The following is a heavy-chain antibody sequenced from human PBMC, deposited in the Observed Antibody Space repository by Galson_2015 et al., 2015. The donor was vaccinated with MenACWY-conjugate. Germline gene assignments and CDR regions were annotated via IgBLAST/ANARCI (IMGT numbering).Heavy chain of an antibody. CDR3: TRDRDVGGARWWFDP. Sequence: SLRLSCAASGFTFSSYSMNWVRQAPGKGLEWVSCIGGSGNYISYADSVKGRFTISRDDSTNTLYLQMNSLKIEDTAVYFCTRDRDVGGARWWFDPWGQGTLVTVSS. D-gene: IGHD3-16*01. V-gene: IGHV3-21*03. J-gene: IGHJ5*02. CDR1: GFTFSSYS. CDR2: IGGSGNYI.